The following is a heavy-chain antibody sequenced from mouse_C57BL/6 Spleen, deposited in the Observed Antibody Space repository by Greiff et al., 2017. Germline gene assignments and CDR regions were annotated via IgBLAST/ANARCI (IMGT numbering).Heavy chain of an antibody. Sequence: EVQRVESGPGLAKPSQTLSLTCSVTGYSITSDYWNWIRKFPGNKLEYMGYISYSGSTYYNPSLKSRISITRDTSKNQYYLQLNSVTTEDTATYYCASGYDYDIDLYFDVWGTGTTVTVSS. J-gene: IGHJ1*03. D-gene: IGHD2-4*01. CDR1: GYSITSDY. CDR2: ISYSGST. V-gene: IGHV3-8*01. CDR3: ASGYDYDIDLYFDV.